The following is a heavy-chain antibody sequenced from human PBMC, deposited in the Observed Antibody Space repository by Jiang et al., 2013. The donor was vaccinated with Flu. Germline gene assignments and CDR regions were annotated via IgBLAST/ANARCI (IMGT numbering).Heavy chain of an antibody. CDR1: GYTFAHYW. V-gene: IGHV5-51*01. J-gene: IGHJ5*02. D-gene: IGHD1-1*01. Sequence: VQLVESGAEVKKPGESLKISCKGSGYTFAHYWIGWVRQTPGKGLEWMGIIYPDDSNARYSPSFEGQVTMSADKSISTAYLYWSNLKASDTAMYYCARRTGALPSVWFDPWGQGTLVTVSS. CDR3: ARRTGALPSVWFDP. CDR2: IYPDDSNA.